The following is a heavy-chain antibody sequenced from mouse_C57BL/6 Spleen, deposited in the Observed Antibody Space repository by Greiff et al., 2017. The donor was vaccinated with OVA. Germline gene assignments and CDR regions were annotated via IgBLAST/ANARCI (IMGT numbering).Heavy chain of an antibody. CDR1: GYAFSSYW. Sequence: VQLQQSGAELVKPGASVKISCKASGYAFSSYWMNWVKQRPGKGLEGIGQIYPGDGDTNYNGKFKGKATLTADKSSSTAYMQLSSLTSEDSAVYFCARSDYDGYYAMDYWGQGTSVTVSS. D-gene: IGHD2-4*01. V-gene: IGHV1-80*01. CDR2: IYPGDGDT. CDR3: ARSDYDGYYAMDY. J-gene: IGHJ4*01.